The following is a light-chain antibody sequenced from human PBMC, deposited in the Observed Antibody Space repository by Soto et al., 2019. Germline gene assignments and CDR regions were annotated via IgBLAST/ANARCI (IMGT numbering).Light chain of an antibody. Sequence: QSVLTQPASVSGSAGQSIAISCTGTSSDVGGYNYVSWYQQHPGKAPKLLLSEVSKRPSGVSDRFSGSKSGNTASLTISGLQTQDEADYYCSSFTSASTFVVGTATKLTVL. V-gene: IGLV2-14*01. CDR2: EVS. J-gene: IGLJ1*01. CDR3: SSFTSASTFV. CDR1: SSDVGGYNY.